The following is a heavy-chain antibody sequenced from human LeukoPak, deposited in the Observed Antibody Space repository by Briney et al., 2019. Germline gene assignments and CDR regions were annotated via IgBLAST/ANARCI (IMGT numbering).Heavy chain of an antibody. CDR3: ARDLSWHYDSSGSDSNDY. J-gene: IGHJ4*02. CDR1: GFTSSDYY. CDR2: ISSRRSTL. Sequence: PVRTLRLSCAASGFTSSDYYMSWIRQTPGKGLEWVSYISSRRSTLSYADPAKVRSPIHRANAKNSLYLQMNSLRAEDTAVYYCARDLSWHYDSSGSDSNDYWGQGTLVTVSS. D-gene: IGHD3-22*01. V-gene: IGHV3-11*01.